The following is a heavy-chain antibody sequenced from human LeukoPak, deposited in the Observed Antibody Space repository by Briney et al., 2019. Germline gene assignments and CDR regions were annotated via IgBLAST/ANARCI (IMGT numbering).Heavy chain of an antibody. CDR2: LGSSGSP. J-gene: IGHJ2*01. CDR1: GVSNSRYY. V-gene: IGHV4-4*07. Sequence: SETLSLTCTVSGVSNSRYYWTWIRQSAGKELEWIGRLGSSGSPNYNPSLKSRVTMSLDTSKNQFSLKLTSVTAADTALYYCARGRDTALSYFDLWGRGTLVTVSS. D-gene: IGHD5-18*01. CDR3: ARGRDTALSYFDL.